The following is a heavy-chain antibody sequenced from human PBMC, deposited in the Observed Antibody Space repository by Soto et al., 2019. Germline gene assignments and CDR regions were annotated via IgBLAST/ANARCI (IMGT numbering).Heavy chain of an antibody. D-gene: IGHD3-10*01. CDR3: ASYGSGSYYNGYYFDY. V-gene: IGHV4-34*01. J-gene: IGHJ4*02. CDR1: GGSFGAYY. CDR2: IHHSGST. Sequence: SETLSLTCAVYGGSFGAYYWSWIRQSPGKGLEWIGEIHHSGSTNYKPSLKSRVTISPDTSKNQFSLELRSVTAADTAVYYCASYGSGSYYNGYYFDYWGQGTLVTVSS.